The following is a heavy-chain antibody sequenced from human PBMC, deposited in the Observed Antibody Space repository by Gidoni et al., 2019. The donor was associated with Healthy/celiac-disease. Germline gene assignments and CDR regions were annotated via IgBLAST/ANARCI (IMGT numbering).Heavy chain of an antibody. CDR2: IYTSGST. V-gene: IGHV4-61*02. Sequence: QVQLQESGPGLVKPSQTLSLTCTVSGGSISSGSYYWSWIRQPAGKGLEWIGRIYTSGSTNYNPSLKSRVTISVDTSKNQFSLKLSSVTVADTAVYYCARGVAADYWGQGTLVTVSS. CDR1: GGSISSGSYY. D-gene: IGHD6-13*01. CDR3: ARGVAADY. J-gene: IGHJ4*02.